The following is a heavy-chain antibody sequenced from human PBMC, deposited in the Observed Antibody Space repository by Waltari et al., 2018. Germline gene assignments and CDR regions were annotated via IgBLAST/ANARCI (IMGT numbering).Heavy chain of an antibody. CDR2: IKKDGGEK. J-gene: IGHJ4*02. CDR1: GFTFSDYW. D-gene: IGHD2-21*01. CDR3: ARDRGYCGGDCYKNLDS. Sequence: EVQLVESGGGLVQPGGSLRLFCAAFGFTFSDYWMTWVRQAPGKGLEWWANIKKDGGEKYYVDSVKGRFTVSRDNAKNSLYLQMSSLRAEDTAVYYCARDRGYCGGDCYKNLDSWGQGTLVAVSS. V-gene: IGHV3-7*01.